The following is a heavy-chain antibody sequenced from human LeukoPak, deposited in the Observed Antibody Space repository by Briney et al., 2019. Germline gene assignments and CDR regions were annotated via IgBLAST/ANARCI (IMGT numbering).Heavy chain of an antibody. CDR1: GGSFSGYY. CDR2: INHSGST. Sequence: PSETLSLTCAVYGGSFSGYYWSWIRQPPRKGLEWIGEINHSGSTNYNPSLKSRVTISVDTSKNQFSLKLSSVTAADTAVYYCARNKWGQLVAFDYWGQGTLVTVSS. J-gene: IGHJ4*02. CDR3: ARNKWGQLVAFDY. V-gene: IGHV4-34*01. D-gene: IGHD6-13*01.